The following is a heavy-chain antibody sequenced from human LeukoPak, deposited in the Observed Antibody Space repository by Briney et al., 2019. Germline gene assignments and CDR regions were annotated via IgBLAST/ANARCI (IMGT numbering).Heavy chain of an antibody. J-gene: IGHJ5*02. CDR3: AREGTVGAELPKGFDP. V-gene: IGHV4-59*12. CDR1: GGSISSYY. D-gene: IGHD1-26*01. Sequence: SETLSLTCTVSGGSISSYYWSWIRQPPGKGLEWIGFIYYSGSTNYNPSLKSRVTISVDTSKNQFSLKLSSVTAADTAVYYCAREGTVGAELPKGFDPWGQGTLVTVSS. CDR2: IYYSGST.